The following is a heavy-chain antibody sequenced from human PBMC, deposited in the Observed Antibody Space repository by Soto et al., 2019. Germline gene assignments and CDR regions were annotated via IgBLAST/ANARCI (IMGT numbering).Heavy chain of an antibody. V-gene: IGHV3-23*01. Sequence: EVQLLESGGGLVQPGGSLRLSCAASGFPFSSYAMSWVRQAPGKGLEWVSAISGSGGSTSYADSVKGRFTISRDNSKNTVYLQMNSLRAEDTAVYYCAKDRPSIGATSTWGQGTLVIVSS. CDR3: AKDRPSIGATST. J-gene: IGHJ4*02. CDR1: GFPFSSYA. CDR2: ISGSGGST. D-gene: IGHD5-12*01.